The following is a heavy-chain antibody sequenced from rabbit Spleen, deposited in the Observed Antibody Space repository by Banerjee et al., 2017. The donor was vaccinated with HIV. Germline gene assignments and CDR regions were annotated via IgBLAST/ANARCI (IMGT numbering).Heavy chain of an antibody. CDR1: GLSFISGYY. CDR3: VRDKASTSGDYGPYYFDL. J-gene: IGHJ4*01. CDR2: IDTGGSGST. D-gene: IGHD1-1*01. Sequence: QEQLVESGGDLVKPGTSLTLTCTASGLSFISGYYMCWVRQAPGKGPEWIACIDTGGSGSTYYASWVNGRFSISRENTQNTVSLQLNSLTAADTATYFCVRDKASTSGDYGPYYFDLWGPGTLVTVS. V-gene: IGHV1S45*01.